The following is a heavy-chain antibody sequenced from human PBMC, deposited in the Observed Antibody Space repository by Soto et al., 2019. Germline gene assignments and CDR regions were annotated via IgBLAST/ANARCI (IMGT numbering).Heavy chain of an antibody. CDR3: AKGNYDILTGSRWFDP. D-gene: IGHD3-9*01. CDR2: ISGSGGST. J-gene: IGHJ5*02. CDR1: GFTFSSYA. V-gene: IGHV3-23*01. Sequence: PGGSLRLSCAASGFTFSSYAMSWVRQAPGKGLEWVSAISGSGGSTYYADSVKGRFTISRDNSKNTLYLQMNSLRAEDTAVYYCAKGNYDILTGSRWFDPWGQGTLVTVSS.